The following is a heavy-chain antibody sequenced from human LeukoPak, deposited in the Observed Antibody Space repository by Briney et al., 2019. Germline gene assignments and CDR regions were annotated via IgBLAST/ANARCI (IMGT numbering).Heavy chain of an antibody. CDR3: AKEEGGEEIDGGY. J-gene: IGHJ4*02. CDR2: ISGSGGST. Sequence: GGSLRLSCAASGFTFGSYAMYWVRQAPGKGLEWVSGISGSGGSTFYADSVKGRFTISRDNSENTVYLQMNSLRADDTAVYYCAKEEGGEEIDGGYWGQGTLVTVSS. CDR1: GFTFGSYA. V-gene: IGHV3-23*01. D-gene: IGHD5-24*01.